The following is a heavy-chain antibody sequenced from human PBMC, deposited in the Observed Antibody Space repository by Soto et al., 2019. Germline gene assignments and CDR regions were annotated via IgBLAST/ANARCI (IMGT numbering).Heavy chain of an antibody. CDR1: CDSSISRSYY. J-gene: IGHJ4*02. Sequence: SVSVSLTFACTCDSSISRSYYWGWIRQPPGTGLEWIGSIYYSGSTYNNPSLRSRVSMSIDTSKGQFSLKLKSVTAADTALYFCARQRTSVVTQAYFDVWGPGSLVTVSS. CDR3: ARQRTSVVTQAYFDV. CDR2: IYYSGST. V-gene: IGHV4-39*01. D-gene: IGHD2-21*02.